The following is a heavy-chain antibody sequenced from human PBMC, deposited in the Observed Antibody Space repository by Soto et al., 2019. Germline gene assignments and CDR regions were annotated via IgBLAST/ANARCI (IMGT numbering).Heavy chain of an antibody. CDR1: GYTFTSYG. Sequence: QVQLVQSGAEVKKPGASVKVSCKASGYTFTSYGISWVRQAPGQGLEWMGWISAYNGNTNYAQKLQGRVTMTTDTYTSTAYMELSSLRSDDTAVYYCPREGPTYYDFWSGYYANWFDPWGQGTLVTVSS. CDR3: PREGPTYYDFWSGYYANWFDP. CDR2: ISAYNGNT. J-gene: IGHJ5*02. V-gene: IGHV1-18*01. D-gene: IGHD3-3*01.